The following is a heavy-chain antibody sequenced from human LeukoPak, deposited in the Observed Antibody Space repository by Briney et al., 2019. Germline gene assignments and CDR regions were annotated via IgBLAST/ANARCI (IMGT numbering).Heavy chain of an antibody. CDR1: GFTFSSYG. Sequence: GGSLRLSCAASGFTFSSYGMSWVRQAPGKGLEWVSAISGSGGSTYYADSVKGRFTISRDNSKNTLYLQMNSLRAEDAAVYYCAKGGLTMVRGVLQNWGQGTLVTVSS. CDR3: AKGGLTMVRGVLQN. J-gene: IGHJ4*02. V-gene: IGHV3-23*01. D-gene: IGHD3-10*01. CDR2: ISGSGGST.